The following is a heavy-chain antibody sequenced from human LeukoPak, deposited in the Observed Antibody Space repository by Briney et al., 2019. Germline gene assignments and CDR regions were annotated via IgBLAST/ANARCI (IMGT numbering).Heavy chain of an antibody. CDR3: ASPAVWGELSLRY. CDR2: IYSGGST. Sequence: GGSLRLSCAASGFTVSSNYMIWVRQAPGKGLEWVSVIYSGGSTHYADSVKGRFTISRDNSKNTVYLQMNSLRAEDTAVYYCASPAVWGELSLRYWGQGTLVTVSS. D-gene: IGHD3-16*02. J-gene: IGHJ4*02. V-gene: IGHV3-53*01. CDR1: GFTVSSNY.